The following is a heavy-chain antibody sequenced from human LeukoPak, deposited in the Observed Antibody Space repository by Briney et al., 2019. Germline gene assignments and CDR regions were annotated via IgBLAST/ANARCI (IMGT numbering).Heavy chain of an antibody. Sequence: PSETLSLTCTVSGGSISSYYWSWIRQPPGKGLEWIGYIHYSGSTNYNPSLKSRVTISVDTSKNQFSLKLSSVTAADTAVYYRARVGYSSSWFPDYWGQGTLVTVSS. CDR3: ARVGYSSSWFPDY. J-gene: IGHJ4*02. CDR2: IHYSGST. V-gene: IGHV4-59*01. D-gene: IGHD6-13*01. CDR1: GGSISSYY.